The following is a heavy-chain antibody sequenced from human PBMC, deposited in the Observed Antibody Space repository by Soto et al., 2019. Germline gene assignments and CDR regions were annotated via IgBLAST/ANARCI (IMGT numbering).Heavy chain of an antibody. V-gene: IGHV3-30-3*01. CDR3: ARDGGVMRLRSNCGVDV. J-gene: IGHJ6*02. CDR1: GFTFSGYG. D-gene: IGHD3-16*01. Sequence: QMQLVESGGGVVQPGRSLRLSCAASGFTFSGYGMHWVRQAPGKGLEWVAVTSYDGSITYYADSVKGRFTISRDNSNNTVYLRINSLRPEDTGVYYSARDGGVMRLRSNCGVDVWGQGTTVTVSS. CDR2: TSYDGSIT.